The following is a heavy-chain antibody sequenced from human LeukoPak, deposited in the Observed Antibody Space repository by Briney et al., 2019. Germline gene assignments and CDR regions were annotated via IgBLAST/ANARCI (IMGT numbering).Heavy chain of an antibody. CDR1: GFTFSRYG. D-gene: IGHD3-22*01. V-gene: IGHV3-30*18. CDR2: IAYDGSNK. CDR3: AKDMGGSSGYFDY. J-gene: IGHJ4*02. Sequence: TGRSLRLSCAASGFTFSRYGMYWVRQAPGKGLEWVAMIAYDGSNKYYADSVKGRFSISRDNSKNTLYLQMNSLRAEDTAVYYCAKDMGGSSGYFDYWGQETLVTVSS.